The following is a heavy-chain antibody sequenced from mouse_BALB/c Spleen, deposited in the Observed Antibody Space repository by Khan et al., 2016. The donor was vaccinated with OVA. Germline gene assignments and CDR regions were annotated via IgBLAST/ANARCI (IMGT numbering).Heavy chain of an antibody. V-gene: IGHV2-9*02. J-gene: IGHJ2*01. Sequence: QVQLKESGPGLVAPSQSLSITCTVYGYSLTRYGVHWVRQPPGEGLEWLGLIWAGGSRNYNRALMSRLSISIDNSKSQAFFIMKSLHNDETAVYYCARSKYLARYWGQGTTLTGAS. CDR2: IWAGGSR. CDR1: GYSLTRYG. D-gene: IGHD3-3*01. CDR3: ARSKYLARY.